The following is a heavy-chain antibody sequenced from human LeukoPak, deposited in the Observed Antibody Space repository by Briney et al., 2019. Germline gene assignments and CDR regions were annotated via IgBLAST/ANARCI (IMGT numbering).Heavy chain of an antibody. Sequence: GASVKVSCKASGYTFTSYGISWVRQAPGQGLEWMGWISAYNGNTNYAQKLQGRVTMTTDTSTSTAYMELRSLRSDDTAVYYCARESGGLGYDILTGYGWFDPWGQGTLVTVSS. J-gene: IGHJ5*02. V-gene: IGHV1-18*01. D-gene: IGHD3-9*01. CDR1: GYTFTSYG. CDR3: ARESGGLGYDILTGYGWFDP. CDR2: ISAYNGNT.